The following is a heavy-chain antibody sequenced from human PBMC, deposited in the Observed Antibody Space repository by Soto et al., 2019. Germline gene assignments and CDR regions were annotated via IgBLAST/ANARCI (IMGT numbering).Heavy chain of an antibody. J-gene: IGHJ3*02. Sequence: ASVKVSCKASGYTFTSYDINWVRQATGQGLEWMGWMNPNSGNTGYAQKFQGRVTMTRNTSISTAYMELSSLRSEDTAVYYCALSTLTPRHDIVVVPARTDAFDIWGQGTMVTVSS. CDR2: MNPNSGNT. D-gene: IGHD2-2*01. V-gene: IGHV1-8*01. CDR3: ALSTLTPRHDIVVVPARTDAFDI. CDR1: GYTFTSYD.